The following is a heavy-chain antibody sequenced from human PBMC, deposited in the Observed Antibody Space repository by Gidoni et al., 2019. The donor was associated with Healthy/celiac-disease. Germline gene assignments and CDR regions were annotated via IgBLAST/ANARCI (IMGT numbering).Heavy chain of an antibody. D-gene: IGHD5-12*01. V-gene: IGHV6-1*01. J-gene: IGHJ6*02. CDR2: TYYRSKWYN. Sequence: QVQLQQSGPGLVKPSQTLSLTCAISGDSVSSNSAAWHWIRQSPSRGLEWLGRTYYRSKWYNEYAVSVKSRITINPDTSKNQFSLQLNSVTPEDTAVYYCARAGVGDGYPYSRGYYYYYGMDVWGQGTTVTVSS. CDR3: ARAGVGDGYPYSRGYYYYYGMDV. CDR1: GDSVSSNSAA.